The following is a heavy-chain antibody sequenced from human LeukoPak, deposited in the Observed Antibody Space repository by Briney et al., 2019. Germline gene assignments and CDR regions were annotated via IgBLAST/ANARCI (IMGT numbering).Heavy chain of an antibody. CDR2: IKQDGSQK. V-gene: IGHV3-7*01. J-gene: IGHJ6*02. CDR1: GFTFSSYW. Sequence: GSLRLSCAASGFTFSSYWMSWVRQAPGKGLEWVANIKQDGSQKFYVDSVKGRFTISRDNAKNSLYLQMNSLRAEDTAVYYCARDSYYGSGSYYIPYYYYGMDVWGQGTTVTVSS. D-gene: IGHD3-10*01. CDR3: ARDSYYGSGSYYIPYYYYGMDV.